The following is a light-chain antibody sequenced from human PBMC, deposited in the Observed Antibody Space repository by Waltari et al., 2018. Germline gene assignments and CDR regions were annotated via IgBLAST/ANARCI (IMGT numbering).Light chain of an antibody. CDR1: QSVTNY. V-gene: IGKV3-11*01. CDR2: DTS. Sequence: DIVLTQSPAILSLYPGERASLSCRASQSVTNYLAWYQQKPGQAPRLLIYDTSNRATGIPARFSGSGFGTDFTLTSSSLEPEDFAVYYCQQRRDWPLTFGGGTKVEIK. J-gene: IGKJ4*01. CDR3: QQRRDWPLT.